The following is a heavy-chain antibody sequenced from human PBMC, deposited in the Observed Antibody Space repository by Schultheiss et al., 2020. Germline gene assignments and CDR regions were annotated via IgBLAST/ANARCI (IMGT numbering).Heavy chain of an antibody. CDR2: INPSGGST. D-gene: IGHD6-19*01. CDR3: ARGYSSGWYGWFDP. Sequence: VKVSCKASGYTFTSYYVHWVRQAPGQGLEWMGIINPSGGSTSYAQKFQGRVTMTTDTSTSTAYMELRSLRSDDTAVYYCARGYSSGWYGWFDPWGQGTLVTVSS. V-gene: IGHV1-46*01. CDR1: GYTFTSYY. J-gene: IGHJ5*02.